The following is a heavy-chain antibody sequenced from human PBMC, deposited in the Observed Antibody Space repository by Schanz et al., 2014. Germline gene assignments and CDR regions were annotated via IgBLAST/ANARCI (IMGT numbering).Heavy chain of an antibody. CDR1: EFTFSTDA. V-gene: IGHV3-23*01. Sequence: EVQLLESGGGLVQPGGSLRLSCAASEFTFSTDAMSWVRQAPGKGLEWVSAISGSGGSTYYADSVKGRFTISRDNSKNTLSLQMNSLRAEDTAVYYCAKGRFGELSAFDIWGQGTMVTVSS. J-gene: IGHJ3*02. CDR3: AKGRFGELSAFDI. CDR2: ISGSGGST. D-gene: IGHD3-10*01.